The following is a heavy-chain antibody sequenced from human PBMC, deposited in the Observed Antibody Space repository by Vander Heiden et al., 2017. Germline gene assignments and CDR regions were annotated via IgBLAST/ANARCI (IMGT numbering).Heavy chain of an antibody. CDR1: AFTFSSYS. Sequence: QVHLVESGGGVVQPGRSLSLSCAASAFTFSSYSMHWVRQAPGKGLEWVAVIAYDGSNKYHADSVKGRFTISRDNSKNTLFLQMDSLRADDTAVYYCAKEGTFSSLDYWGQGTLVTVSS. V-gene: IGHV3-30*18. D-gene: IGHD3-10*01. J-gene: IGHJ4*02. CDR2: IAYDGSNK. CDR3: AKEGTFSSLDY.